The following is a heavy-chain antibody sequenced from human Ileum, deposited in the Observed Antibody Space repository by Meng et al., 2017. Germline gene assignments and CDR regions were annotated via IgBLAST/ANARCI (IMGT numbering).Heavy chain of an antibody. D-gene: IGHD3-22*01. CDR1: GGSFSGYY. Sequence: QLQRWGVGLLKPSATLSLTWAVYGGSFSGYYWSWIRQPPGKGLEWIGEINHSGSTNYNPSLKSRVTISVDTSKNQFSLKLSSVTAADTAVYYCARNYYDSSGEDSNDYWGQGTLVTVSS. J-gene: IGHJ4*02. CDR2: INHSGST. CDR3: ARNYYDSSGEDSNDY. V-gene: IGHV4-34*01.